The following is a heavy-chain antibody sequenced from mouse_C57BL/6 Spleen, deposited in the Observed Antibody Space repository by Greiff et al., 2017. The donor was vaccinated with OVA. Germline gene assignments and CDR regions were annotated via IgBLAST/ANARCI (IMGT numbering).Heavy chain of an antibody. Sequence: QVQLQQSGAELVRPGASVTLSCKASGYTFTDYELHWVKQTPVHGLEWIGAIDPETGGTAYNQKFKGKAILTADKSSSTAYMALRSLTSDDSAVYYCTRKAVYYGNFDYWGQGTTLTVSS. CDR3: TRKAVYYGNFDY. CDR1: GYTFTDYE. J-gene: IGHJ2*01. CDR2: IDPETGGT. D-gene: IGHD2-1*01. V-gene: IGHV1-15*01.